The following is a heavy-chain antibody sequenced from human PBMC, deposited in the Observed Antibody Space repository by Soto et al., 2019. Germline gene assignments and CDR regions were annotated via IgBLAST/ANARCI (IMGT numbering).Heavy chain of an antibody. D-gene: IGHD3-22*01. V-gene: IGHV5-51*01. CDR3: ARQGDYYDSSGPRPFDY. CDR2: IYPGDSDT. J-gene: IGHJ4*02. Sequence: GESLKISCKGSGYSFTSYWIGWVRQMPGKGLEWMGIIYPGDSDTRYSPSFQGQVAISADKSISTAYLQWSSLKASDTAMYYCARQGDYYDSSGPRPFDYWGQGTLVTVSS. CDR1: GYSFTSYW.